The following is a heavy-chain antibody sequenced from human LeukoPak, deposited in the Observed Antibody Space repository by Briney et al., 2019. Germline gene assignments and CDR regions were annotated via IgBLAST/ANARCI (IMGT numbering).Heavy chain of an antibody. CDR1: GYTFTSYA. D-gene: IGHD1-26*01. V-gene: IGHV7-4-1*02. Sequence: ASVKVSCKASGYTFTSYAMNWVRQAPGQGLEWMGWINTNTGNPTYAQGFTGRFVFSLDTSVSTAYLQISSLKAEDTAVYYCARPRSPMYSGSHHRLPFDYWGQGTLVTVSS. CDR2: INTNTGNP. J-gene: IGHJ4*02. CDR3: ARPRSPMYSGSHHRLPFDY.